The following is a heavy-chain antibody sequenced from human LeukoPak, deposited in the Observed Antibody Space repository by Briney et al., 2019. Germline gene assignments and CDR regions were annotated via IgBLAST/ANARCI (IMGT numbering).Heavy chain of an antibody. CDR1: GHMFTTYG. J-gene: IGHJ4*02. CDR3: ARDGYGSGKGYFDY. V-gene: IGHV1-18*01. D-gene: IGHD3-10*01. Sequence: GASVKVSCKASGHMFTTYGITWVRQAPGQGPEWMGWISAYDGNTKSAPKFQDRVTMTTDTSTNIAYLELRSLRSDDTAVYYCARDGYGSGKGYFDYWGQGTLVTVSS. CDR2: ISAYDGNT.